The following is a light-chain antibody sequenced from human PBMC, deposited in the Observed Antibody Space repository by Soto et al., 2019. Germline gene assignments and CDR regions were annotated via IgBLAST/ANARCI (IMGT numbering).Light chain of an antibody. CDR3: HQRQSWPRT. V-gene: IGKV3-11*01. J-gene: IGKJ1*01. Sequence: EVVVTEAPAALSSSPGEAATRCCRASQYVGSRLAWYQHKPGQAPRLLIYYMSKRATGIPARFSGSGSGTDFTLTISSLAPDPFATYYCHQRQSWPRTLGQGTKVDXK. CDR2: YMS. CDR1: QYVGSR.